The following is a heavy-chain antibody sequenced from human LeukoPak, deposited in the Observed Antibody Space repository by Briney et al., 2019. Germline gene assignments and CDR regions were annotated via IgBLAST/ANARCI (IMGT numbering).Heavy chain of an antibody. J-gene: IGHJ4*02. D-gene: IGHD2-2*01. V-gene: IGHV3-30-3*01. CDR3: ARDRVPAAMADY. CDR2: ISYDGSNK. Sequence: GGSLRLSCAASGFTFSSYAMHWVRQAPGKGLEWVAVISYDGSNKYYADSVKGRFTIFRDNSKNTLYLQMNSLRAEDTAVYYCARDRVPAAMADYWGQGTLVTVSS. CDR1: GFTFSSYA.